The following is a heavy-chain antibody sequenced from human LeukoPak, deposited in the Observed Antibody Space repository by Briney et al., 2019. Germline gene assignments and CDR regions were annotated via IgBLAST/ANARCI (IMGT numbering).Heavy chain of an antibody. CDR1: GFTFSDYA. CDR2: ISYDGTNT. V-gene: IGHV3-30-3*01. J-gene: IGHJ3*02. CDR3: AKARRQGTPPPRVSSWPRGAFDI. D-gene: IGHD6-13*01. Sequence: PGGSLRLSCAASGFTFSDYAMYWVRQAPGKGLEWVAVISYDGTNTHYPDSVKGRFTISRDNSKNTLYLQMNSLRAEDTAVYYCAKARRQGTPPPRVSSWPRGAFDIWGQGTMVTVSS.